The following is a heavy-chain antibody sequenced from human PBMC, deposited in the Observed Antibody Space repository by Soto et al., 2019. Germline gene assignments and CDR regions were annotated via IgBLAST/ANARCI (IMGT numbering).Heavy chain of an antibody. CDR3: AGGSGSYYV. CDR2: ISNDGTSE. J-gene: IGHJ4*02. Sequence: QVQAVESGGGVVHPEKSLRLSCAASGFTFSNFGMHWVRQAPGKGLEWVAVISNDGTSENYAQSVKGRFTISRDNSKNTLYLQMNSLRAEDTAVYYCAGGSGSYYVWGQGTLVTVSS. D-gene: IGHD1-26*01. CDR1: GFTFSNFG. V-gene: IGHV3-30*03.